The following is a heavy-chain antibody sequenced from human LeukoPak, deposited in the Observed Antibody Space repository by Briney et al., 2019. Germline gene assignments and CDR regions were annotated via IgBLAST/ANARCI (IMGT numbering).Heavy chain of an antibody. D-gene: IGHD2-15*01. V-gene: IGHV4-61*01. CDR2: IYYSGST. CDR3: ARVAGLPYYLDY. Sequence: PSETLSLTCTVSGGSVSSGSYYWSWIRQPPGKGLEWIGYIYYSGSTNYNPSLKSRVTISVDTSKNQFSLKLSSVTAADTAVYYCARVAGLPYYLDYWGQGTLVTISS. CDR1: GGSVSSGSYY. J-gene: IGHJ4*02.